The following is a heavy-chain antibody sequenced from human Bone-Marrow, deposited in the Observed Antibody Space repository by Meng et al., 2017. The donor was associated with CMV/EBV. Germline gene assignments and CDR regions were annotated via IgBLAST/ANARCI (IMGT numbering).Heavy chain of an antibody. D-gene: IGHD3-22*01. CDR3: ARDQEVVDAFDI. CDR2: IYYSGST. J-gene: IGHJ3*02. V-gene: IGHV4-31*02. Sequence: WVRQHPGKGLEWIGYIYYSGSTYYNPSLKSRVTISVDTSKNQFSLKLSSVTAADTAVYYCARDQEVVDAFDIWGQGTMVTV.